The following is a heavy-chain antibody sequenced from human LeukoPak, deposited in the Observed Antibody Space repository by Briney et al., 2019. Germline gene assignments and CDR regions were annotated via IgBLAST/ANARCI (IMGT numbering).Heavy chain of an antibody. D-gene: IGHD1-26*01. V-gene: IGHV3-53*05. J-gene: IGHJ6*02. Sequence: PGGSLRLSCAASGFTVSSNYMSWVRQAPGKGLEWVSVIYSGGSTYYADSVKGRFTIPRDNSKNTLYLQMNSLRAEDTAVYYCARRLGGPDRYYYYGMDVWGQGTTVTVSS. CDR3: ARRLGGPDRYYYYGMDV. CDR1: GFTVSSNY. CDR2: IYSGGST.